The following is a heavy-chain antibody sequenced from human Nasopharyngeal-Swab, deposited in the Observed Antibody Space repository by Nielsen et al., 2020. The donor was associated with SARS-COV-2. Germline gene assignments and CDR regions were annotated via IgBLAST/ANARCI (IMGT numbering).Heavy chain of an antibody. J-gene: IGHJ4*02. CDR1: GFIFSSYS. CDR2: ITSSSSKI. D-gene: IGHD6-19*01. V-gene: IGHV3-21*06. CDR3: ARAGYSSDWYASDH. Sequence: GESLKISCAASGFIFSSYSMNWVRQAPGKGLEWVASITSSSSKIYYADLVKGRFTISRDNTKNSLYLQMNSLRADDTAVYYCARAGYSSDWYASDHWGQGTLVTVSS.